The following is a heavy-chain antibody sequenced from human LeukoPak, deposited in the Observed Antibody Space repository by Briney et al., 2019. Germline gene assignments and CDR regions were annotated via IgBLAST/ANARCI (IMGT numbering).Heavy chain of an antibody. CDR2: IIPIFGTA. J-gene: IGHJ4*02. CDR3: ARAGVYCSGGSCPFDY. CDR1: GGTFSSYA. Sequence: SVTVSCKASGGTFSSYAISWVRQAPGQGLEWMGGIIPIFGTANYAQKFQGRVTITADKSTSTAYMELSSLRSEDTAVYYCARAGVYCSGGSCPFDYWGQGTLVTVSS. V-gene: IGHV1-69*06. D-gene: IGHD2-15*01.